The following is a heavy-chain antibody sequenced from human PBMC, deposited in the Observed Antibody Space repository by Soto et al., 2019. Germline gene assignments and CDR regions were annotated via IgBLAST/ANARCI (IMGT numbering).Heavy chain of an antibody. CDR2: INPSSGAT. J-gene: IGHJ4*02. CDR1: GYNFIAYY. CDR3: AKYCGGDCRHFDA. D-gene: IGHD2-21*02. V-gene: IGHV1-46*01. Sequence: QVQLVQSGAEVKKPGSSVKLSCKASGYNFIAYYIYWVRQAPGQGPEWMGMINPSSGATNYAHKFQGRVTVTRDTSTSTAYLELSSLRSEDAAVYYCAKYCGGDCRHFDAWGQGTLVTVSS.